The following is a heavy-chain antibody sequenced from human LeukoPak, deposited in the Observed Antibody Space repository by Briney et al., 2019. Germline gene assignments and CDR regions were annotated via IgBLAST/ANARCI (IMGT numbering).Heavy chain of an antibody. J-gene: IGHJ3*02. V-gene: IGHV1-69*04. CDR2: IIPILGIA. CDR3: ASIRYFDWLLWRPRTPMDAFDI. D-gene: IGHD3-9*01. Sequence: SVKVSCKASGGTFSSYAISWVRQAPGQGLEWMGRIIPILGIANYAQKFQGRVTITADKSTSTAYMELSSLRSEDTAVYYCASIRYFDWLLWRPRTPMDAFDIWGQGTMVTVSS. CDR1: GGTFSSYA.